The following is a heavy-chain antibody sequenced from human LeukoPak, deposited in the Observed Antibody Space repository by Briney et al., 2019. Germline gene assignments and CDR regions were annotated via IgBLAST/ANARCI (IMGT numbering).Heavy chain of an antibody. Sequence: PSETLSLTCGVSGYSISSGYYWGWIRQPPVKGLEWIGSFYHSGSTYYKPSLKSRVTISKDTSKNQFSLKLTSVTAADTAVYYCARMSAGHAFEIWGQGTLVSVSS. CDR3: ARMSAGHAFEI. CDR1: GYSISSGYY. V-gene: IGHV4-38-2*01. J-gene: IGHJ3*02. D-gene: IGHD3-3*01. CDR2: FYHSGST.